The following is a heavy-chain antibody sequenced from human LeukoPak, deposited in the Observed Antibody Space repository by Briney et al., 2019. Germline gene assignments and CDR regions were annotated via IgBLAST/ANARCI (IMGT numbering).Heavy chain of an antibody. CDR3: ARTTVTTYYYLDY. Sequence: GGSLRLSCAASGFTFSSYWMHWVRQPPGKGLVWVSRINSDGSSTSYADSVKGRFTISRDNAKNTLYLQMNSLRAEDTAVYYCARTTVTTYYYLDYWGQGTLVTVSS. J-gene: IGHJ4*02. CDR1: GFTFSSYW. CDR2: INSDGSST. V-gene: IGHV3-74*01. D-gene: IGHD4-17*01.